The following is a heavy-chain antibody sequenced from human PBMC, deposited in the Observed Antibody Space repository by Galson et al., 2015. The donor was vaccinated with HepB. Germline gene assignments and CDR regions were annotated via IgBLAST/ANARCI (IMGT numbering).Heavy chain of an antibody. CDR2: IDPSDSYT. V-gene: IGHV5-10-1*01. J-gene: IGHJ4*02. CDR3: ARRFSSYDYGDYSDY. CDR1: GYSFTSYW. Sequence: QSGAEVKKPGESLRISCKGSGYSFTSYWISWVRQMPGKGLEWMGRIDPSDSYTNYSPSFQGHVTISADKSISTAYLQWSSLRASDTAMYYCARRFSSYDYGDYSDYWGQGTLVTVSS. D-gene: IGHD4-17*01.